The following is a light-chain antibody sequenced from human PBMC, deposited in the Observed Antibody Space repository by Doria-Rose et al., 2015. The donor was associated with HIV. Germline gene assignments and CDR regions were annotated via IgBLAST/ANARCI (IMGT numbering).Light chain of an antibody. J-gene: IGKJ3*01. CDR3: QQYYDTPS. CDR2: WAS. CDR1: QSLLYTSKNY. V-gene: IGKV4-1*01. Sequence: TQPPESLGMSLGERATLNCKSNQSLLYTSKNYLAWYQQKPGQPPTLSIYWASTRQSGVHARVSGSGSGTDVTLTISSLEAEDVAVYYCQQYYDTPSFGPGTTVDIK.